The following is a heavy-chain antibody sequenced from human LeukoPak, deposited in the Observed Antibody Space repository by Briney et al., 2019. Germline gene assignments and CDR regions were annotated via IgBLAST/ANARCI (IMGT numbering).Heavy chain of an antibody. Sequence: PSETLSLTCAVSGYSISSGYYWGWIRQPPGKGLEWIGYTHYTGSTSVNPSLKSRVTISVDTSKNQFSLKVSSVTAADTAVYYCARDGDTAMILFAFDIWGQGTMVTVSS. J-gene: IGHJ3*02. CDR2: THYTGST. D-gene: IGHD5-18*01. CDR3: ARDGDTAMILFAFDI. V-gene: IGHV4-61*01. CDR1: GYSISSGYY.